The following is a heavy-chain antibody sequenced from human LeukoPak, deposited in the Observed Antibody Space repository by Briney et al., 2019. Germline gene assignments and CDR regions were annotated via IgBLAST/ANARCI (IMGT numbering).Heavy chain of an antibody. D-gene: IGHD1-26*01. J-gene: IGHJ3*02. V-gene: IGHV3-15*01. CDR1: GFTFSDAW. CDR3: TTRSGSYFSDAFDI. Sequence: PGGSLRLSCAASGFTFSDAWMSWVRQPPGKGLEWVGRIRTKTDGGTTDYAAPVKGRFTISRDDSKNTLYLQMNSLKTEDTAVYYCTTRSGSYFSDAFDIWGQGTMVTVSS. CDR2: IRTKTDGGTT.